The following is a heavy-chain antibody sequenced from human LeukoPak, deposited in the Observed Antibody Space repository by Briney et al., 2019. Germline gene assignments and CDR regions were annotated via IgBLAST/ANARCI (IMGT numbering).Heavy chain of an antibody. J-gene: IGHJ4*02. Sequence: GGSLRLPCAVSGFTFSSYSMNWVRQAPGKGLEWGSYISGSSSTIYYADSVKGRFTISRDNGKNTLYLQMNSLRAEDTAVYYCARGSTYYDSSGQVPFDYWGQGTLVTVSS. V-gene: IGHV3-48*01. CDR1: GFTFSSYS. D-gene: IGHD3-22*01. CDR2: ISGSSSTI. CDR3: ARGSTYYDSSGQVPFDY.